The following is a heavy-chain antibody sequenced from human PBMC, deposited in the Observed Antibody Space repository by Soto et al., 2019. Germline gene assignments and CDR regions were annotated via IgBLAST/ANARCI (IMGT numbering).Heavy chain of an antibody. V-gene: IGHV3-23*01. CDR1: GFTFSSYA. CDR3: ARQLMVYAAYYYYYMDV. J-gene: IGHJ6*03. Sequence: GGSLRLSCAASGFTFSSYAMSWVRQAPGKGLEWVSAISGSGGSTYYADSVKGRFTISRDNSKNTLYLQMNSLRAEDTAVYYCARQLMVYAAYYYYYMDVWGKGTTFTVSS. CDR2: ISGSGGST. D-gene: IGHD2-8*01.